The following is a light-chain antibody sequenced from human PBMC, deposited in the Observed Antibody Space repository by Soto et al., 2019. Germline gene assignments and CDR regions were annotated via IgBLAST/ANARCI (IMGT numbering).Light chain of an antibody. CDR2: DAS. V-gene: IGKV1-5*01. Sequence: DIQMTQSPSTLSASVGDRVTITCRASQSISSWLAWYQQKPGKAPKFLIYDASSLESGVPSRFSGSGSGTEFTLTISSLQPDDFATYYCQQYNTYSPTFGQGNKVDIK. CDR3: QQYNTYSPT. CDR1: QSISSW. J-gene: IGKJ1*01.